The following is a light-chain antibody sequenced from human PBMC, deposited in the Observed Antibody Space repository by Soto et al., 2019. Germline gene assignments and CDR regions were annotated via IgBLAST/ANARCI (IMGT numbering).Light chain of an antibody. CDR2: AAS. CDR3: QERYGTHWT. V-gene: IGKV1-12*01. CDR1: QGIDNW. J-gene: IGKJ1*01. Sequence: DIHMTQPTSSVSASVGDRVTLTCRASQGIDNWLAWYQKKPSKAPNLLIFAASSLQSGVPSRFSGSGSATEFTLTISSLQPEDFATYYCQERYGTHWTFGQGTKVDIK.